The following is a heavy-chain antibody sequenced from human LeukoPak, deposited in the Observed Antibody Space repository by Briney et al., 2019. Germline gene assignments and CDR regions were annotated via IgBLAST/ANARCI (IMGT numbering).Heavy chain of an antibody. CDR1: GFTFSNAW. CDR3: ARRDGSSWYSGWFDP. CDR2: IKSKTDGGTT. V-gene: IGHV3-15*01. D-gene: IGHD6-13*01. Sequence: GGSLRLSCAASGFTFSNAWMSWVRQAPGKGLEWVGRIKSKTDGGTTDYAAPVKGRFTISRDDSKNTLYLQMNSLKTEDTAVYYCARRDGSSWYSGWFDPWGQGTLVTVSS. J-gene: IGHJ5*02.